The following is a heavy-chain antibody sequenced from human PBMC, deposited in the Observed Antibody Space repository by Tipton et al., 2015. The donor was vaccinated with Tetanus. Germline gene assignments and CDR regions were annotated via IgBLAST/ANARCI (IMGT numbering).Heavy chain of an antibody. J-gene: IGHJ6*02. D-gene: IGHD1-26*01. CDR2: ISWNSGSI. CDR1: GFTFDDYA. Sequence: SLRLSCAASGFTFDDYAMHWVRQAPGKGLEWVSGISWNSGSIGYADSVKGRFTISRDNAKNSLYLQMNSLRAEDTALYYCASGSYTPYYYGMDVWGQGTTVTVSS. CDR3: ASGSYTPYYYGMDV. V-gene: IGHV3-9*01.